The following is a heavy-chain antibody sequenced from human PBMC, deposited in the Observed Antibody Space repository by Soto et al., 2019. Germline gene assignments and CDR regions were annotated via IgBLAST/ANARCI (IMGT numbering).Heavy chain of an antibody. J-gene: IGHJ6*02. CDR3: ARDTAPSDV. Sequence: QVQLVQSGAEVKKPGASVKVSCKASGYTFTNYAMHWVRQSPGQRPEWMGWINAGNGNTKYSQKFQGRVTITRDTSASTAYMELSSLRSEGTAVYDGARDTAPSDVWGQGTTVTVSS. CDR2: INAGNGNT. V-gene: IGHV1-3*01. D-gene: IGHD4-17*01. CDR1: GYTFTNYA.